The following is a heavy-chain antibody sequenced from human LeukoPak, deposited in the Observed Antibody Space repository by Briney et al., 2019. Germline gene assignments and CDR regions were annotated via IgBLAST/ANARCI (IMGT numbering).Heavy chain of an antibody. V-gene: IGHV3-23*01. D-gene: IGHD2-8*01. CDR2: ISDTGATT. J-gene: IGHJ4*02. CDR3: AKDTSIGRYCTNGVCSPFDY. Sequence: QPGGSLRLSCAGSGFTFSSYAMSWVRQAPGKGLEWVSAISDTGATTYDADSVKGRFTISRDNSRSTLYLPMNSLRAEDTALYYCAKDTSIGRYCTNGVCSPFDYWGQGTLVTVSS. CDR1: GFTFSSYA.